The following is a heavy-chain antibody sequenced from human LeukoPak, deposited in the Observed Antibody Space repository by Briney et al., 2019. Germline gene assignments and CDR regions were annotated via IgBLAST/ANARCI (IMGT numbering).Heavy chain of an antibody. V-gene: IGHV3-15*01. CDR2: IKSKTDGGTT. CDR1: GFTFSNAW. D-gene: IGHD2-2*01. Sequence: PGGSLRLSCAASGFTFSNAWMSWVRQAPGKGLEWVGRIKSKTDGGTTDYAAPVKGRFTISRDDSKNTLYLQMNSLKTEDTAVYYCTSERPYCSSTSCFWSRDYYYYGMDVWGQGTTVTVSS. CDR3: TSERPYCSSTSCFWSRDYYYYGMDV. J-gene: IGHJ6*02.